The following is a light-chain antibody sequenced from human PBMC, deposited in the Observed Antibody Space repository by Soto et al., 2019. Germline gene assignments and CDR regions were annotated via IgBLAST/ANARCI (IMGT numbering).Light chain of an antibody. CDR2: GAS. CDR1: QSISGT. J-gene: IGKJ1*01. CDR3: QQYGSSPMT. Sequence: EIVMTQSPATLSVSPGGRATLSCRASQSISGTLAWYQQKPGQAPRPLIYGASSRATGIPDRFSGSVSGTDFTLSISRLEPEDFAVFYCQQYGSSPMTFGQGTKVDIK. V-gene: IGKV3-20*01.